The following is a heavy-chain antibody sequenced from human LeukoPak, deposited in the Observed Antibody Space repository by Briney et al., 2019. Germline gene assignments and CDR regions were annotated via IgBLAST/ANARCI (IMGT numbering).Heavy chain of an antibody. CDR3: ARAGRADGDYHYFDY. CDR2: VSYDGSSK. Sequence: GGSLRLSCAASGFTFSSYWMNWARQAPGKGLEWVAAVSYDGSSKYYADSVRGRLTISRDNSKNTLYLQMNSLRAEDTAVYYCARAGRADGDYHYFDYWGQGTLVTVSS. D-gene: IGHD4-17*01. V-gene: IGHV3-30-3*01. J-gene: IGHJ4*02. CDR1: GFTFSSYW.